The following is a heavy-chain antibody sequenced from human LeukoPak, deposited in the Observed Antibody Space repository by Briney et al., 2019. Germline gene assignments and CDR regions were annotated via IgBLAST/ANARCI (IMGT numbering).Heavy chain of an antibody. CDR2: ISSSGSTI. CDR3: ASWAWGYNGKTAFDF. CDR1: GFTFSDYY. D-gene: IGHD1-26*01. Sequence: GGSLRLSCAASGFTFSDYYMSWIRQAPGKGLEWVSYISSSGSTIYYADSVKGRFTISRDNAKNTLNLQMNSLRPEDTAVYYCASWAWGYNGKTAFDFWGQGTVVTVSS. J-gene: IGHJ3*01. V-gene: IGHV3-11*04.